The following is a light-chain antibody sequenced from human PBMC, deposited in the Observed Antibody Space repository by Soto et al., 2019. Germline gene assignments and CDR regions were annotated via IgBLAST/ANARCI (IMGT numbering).Light chain of an antibody. Sequence: DIQLTQSPFFMSASVGDRVNITCRASQGIRSYLAWYQQRPGKAPELLIYGASTLRTGVASRFSGSGSGTEFTLTISSLQPEDFATYFCQQLNIFPPLFTFGPGTKVDIK. J-gene: IGKJ3*01. CDR2: GAS. CDR1: QGIRSY. CDR3: QQLNIFPPLFT. V-gene: IGKV1-9*01.